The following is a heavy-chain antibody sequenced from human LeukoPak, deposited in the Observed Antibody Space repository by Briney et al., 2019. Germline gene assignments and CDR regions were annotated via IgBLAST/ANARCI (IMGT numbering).Heavy chain of an antibody. CDR3: ARDYYGSGRSFDY. D-gene: IGHD3-10*01. Sequence: PSETLSLTCTVSGGSISSSSYSWGWIRQPPGKGLEWIGSIHHGGSTYYNPSLKSRVTISVDTSKNQFSLKLSSVTAADTAVYYCARDYYGSGRSFDYWGQGTLVTVSS. J-gene: IGHJ4*02. CDR2: IHHGGST. V-gene: IGHV4-39*01. CDR1: GGSISSSSYS.